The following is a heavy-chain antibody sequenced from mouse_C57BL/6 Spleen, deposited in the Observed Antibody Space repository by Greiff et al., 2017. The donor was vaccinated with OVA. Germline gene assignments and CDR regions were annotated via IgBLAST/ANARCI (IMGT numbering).Heavy chain of an antibody. Sequence: EVKLMESGGDLVKPGGSLKLSCAASGFTFSSYGMSWVRQTPDKRLEWVATISSGGSYTYYPDSVKGRFTISRDNDKNTLYLQMSRLKSEDTAMYYCARHSNNAMDYWGKGTSVTVSS. CDR1: GFTFSSYG. CDR3: ARHSNNAMDY. V-gene: IGHV5-6*01. CDR2: ISSGGSYT. J-gene: IGHJ4*01. D-gene: IGHD2-5*01.